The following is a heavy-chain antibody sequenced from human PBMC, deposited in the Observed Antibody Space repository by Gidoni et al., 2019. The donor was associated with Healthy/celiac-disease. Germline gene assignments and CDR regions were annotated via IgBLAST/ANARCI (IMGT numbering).Heavy chain of an antibody. J-gene: IGHJ4*02. Sequence: QITLKESGPTLVKPTQTLTLTCTFSGFSLSTSGVGVGWIRQPPGKALEWLALIYWDDDKRYSPSLKSRLTITKDTSKNQVVLTMTNMDPVDTATYYCAHSLYYDYVWGSYRYYFDYWGQGTLVTVSS. D-gene: IGHD3-16*02. CDR2: IYWDDDK. CDR3: AHSLYYDYVWGSYRYYFDY. CDR1: GFSLSTSGVG. V-gene: IGHV2-5*02.